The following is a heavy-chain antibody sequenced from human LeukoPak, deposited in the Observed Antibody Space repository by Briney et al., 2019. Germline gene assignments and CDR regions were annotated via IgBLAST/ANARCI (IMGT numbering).Heavy chain of an antibody. CDR2: TSSSSRTI. J-gene: IGHJ6*02. CDR1: GFTFSGYD. CDR3: ARLRYYGMDV. Sequence: GGSLRLSCAASGFTFSGYDMSWVRQAPGKGLEWVSYTSSSSRTIYYADSVKSRFTISRDNAKNSLYLQMNSLRAEDTAVYYCARLRYYGMDVWGQGTTVTVSS. V-gene: IGHV3-48*04.